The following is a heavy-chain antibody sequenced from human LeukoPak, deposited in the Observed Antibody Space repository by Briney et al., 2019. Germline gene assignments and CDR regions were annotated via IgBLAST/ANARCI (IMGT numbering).Heavy chain of an antibody. Sequence: ASVTVSCKVSGNSLTESSIQWVRQAPGKGLECMGGFDPEEAKMVYAQNFQGRVTMTEDTSTQTAYMELSGLPSDDTAVYYCTTRSGDFWSGFVNWGQGTLVTVSS. CDR2: FDPEEAKM. D-gene: IGHD3-3*01. CDR1: GNSLTESS. V-gene: IGHV1-24*01. J-gene: IGHJ4*02. CDR3: TTRSGDFWSGFVN.